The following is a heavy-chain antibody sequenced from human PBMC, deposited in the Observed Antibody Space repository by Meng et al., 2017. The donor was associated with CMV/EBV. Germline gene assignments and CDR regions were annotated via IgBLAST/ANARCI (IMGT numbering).Heavy chain of an antibody. J-gene: IGHJ6*02. D-gene: IGHD5-18*01. CDR2: MNPNSGNT. V-gene: IGHV1-8*03. Sequence: ASVKVSCKASGYTFTSYDINWVRQATGQGLEWMGWMNPNSGNTGYAQKFQGRVTITTDESTSTAYMELSSLRSEDTAVYYCARGGYSYGNYYYYGMDVWGQGTTVTVSS. CDR3: ARGGYSYGNYYYYGMDV. CDR1: GYTFTSYD.